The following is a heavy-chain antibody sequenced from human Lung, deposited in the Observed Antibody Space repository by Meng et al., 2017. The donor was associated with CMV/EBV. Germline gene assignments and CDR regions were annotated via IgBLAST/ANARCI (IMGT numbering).Heavy chain of an antibody. J-gene: IGHJ4*02. D-gene: IGHD6-13*01. CDR2: ISNAGSIK. Sequence: GESLKTSCAASGFTFSDYAMHWVRQAPGKGLEWVTVISNAGSIKYYADPVKGRFTISSDNSKNTLYLQMNSLRAEDTAVYYCSQTRTGGIVAEGGLNYFDDWGQGXLVTVSS. CDR3: SQTRTGGIVAEGGLNYFDD. CDR1: GFTFSDYA. V-gene: IGHV3-30-3*01.